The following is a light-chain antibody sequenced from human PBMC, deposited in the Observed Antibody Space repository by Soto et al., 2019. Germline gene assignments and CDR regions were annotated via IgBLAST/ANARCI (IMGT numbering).Light chain of an antibody. CDR2: GAS. CDR3: QQYGSSPLT. CDR1: QSVISDY. V-gene: IGKV3-20*01. J-gene: IGKJ4*01. Sequence: IVLTQSPGTLSLSPGDRVTLSCRAGQSVISDYLAWYQQKPGQAPRLLIYGASGRATGIPDRFSGSGSGTDFTLTISRLEPEDFAVYYCQQYGSSPLTFGGGTKVDIK.